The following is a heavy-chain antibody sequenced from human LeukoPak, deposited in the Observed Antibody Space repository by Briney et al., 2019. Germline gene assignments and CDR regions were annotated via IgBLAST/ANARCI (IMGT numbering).Heavy chain of an antibody. D-gene: IGHD6-13*01. CDR1: GFTFSSYA. J-gene: IGHJ4*02. CDR3: AKLRTKYSSSPEDY. V-gene: IGHV3-23*01. CDR2: ISGVGGNT. Sequence: PGGSLRLFCAASGFTFSSYAMSWVRQAPGKGLEWVSTISGVGGNTYYADSVKGRFTISRDNSKNTLYLHMNSLRAEDTAAFYCAKLRTKYSSSPEDYWGQGTLVTVSS.